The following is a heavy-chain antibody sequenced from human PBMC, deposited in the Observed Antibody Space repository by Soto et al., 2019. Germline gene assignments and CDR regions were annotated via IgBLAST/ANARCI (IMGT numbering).Heavy chain of an antibody. Sequence: PSETLSLTCFVSRYFIGAGGYYWSWIRHHPGKGLEWIGSFYSSGSIIYNPSLRSRVSISGDMSTNQFSMSLISATAADTARYYCARMYSSGSGWFQPWGQETLVTVSS. V-gene: IGHV4-31*02. CDR2: FYSSGSI. J-gene: IGHJ5*02. CDR1: RYFIGAGGYY. CDR3: ARMYSSGSGWFQP. D-gene: IGHD6-19*01.